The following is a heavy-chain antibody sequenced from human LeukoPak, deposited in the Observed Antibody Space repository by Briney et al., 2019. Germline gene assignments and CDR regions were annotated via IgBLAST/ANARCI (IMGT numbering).Heavy chain of an antibody. CDR1: GGSISSYY. D-gene: IGHD6-19*01. V-gene: IGHV4-59*01. CDR2: IYYSGST. J-gene: IGHJ5*02. CDR3: ARDNQGLYSSGWNNWFDP. Sequence: SETLSLTCTVSGGSISSYYWSWIRQPPGKGLEWIGYIYYSGSTNYNPSLKSRVTISVGTSKNQFSLKLSSVTAADTAVYYCARDNQGLYSSGWNNWFDPWGQGTLVTVSS.